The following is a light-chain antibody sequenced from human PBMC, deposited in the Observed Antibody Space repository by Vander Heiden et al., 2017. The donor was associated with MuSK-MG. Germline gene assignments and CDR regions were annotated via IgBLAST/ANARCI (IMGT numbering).Light chain of an antibody. V-gene: IGKV3-20*01. CDR2: GAS. Sequence: EIVLTQSPGTLSLSPGERATLSCRTSQSVSSSYLAWYQQKPGQAPRLLIYGASSRATGIPDRFSGSGSGTDFTLTIRRLEPEDFAVYYCQQYHSPPWTFGQGTKVEI. J-gene: IGKJ1*01. CDR1: QSVSSSY. CDR3: QQYHSPPWT.